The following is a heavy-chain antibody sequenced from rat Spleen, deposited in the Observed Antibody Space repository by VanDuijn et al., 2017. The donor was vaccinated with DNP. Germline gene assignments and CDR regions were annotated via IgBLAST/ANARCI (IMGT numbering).Heavy chain of an antibody. V-gene: IGHV5S10*01. Sequence: EVQLVQSGGGLVQPEGSLKLSCVASGFTFSDYNMAWVRQAPKQGLEWVATIISDGSRTYYRDSVKGRFTISRDNAENTLFLQMDSLRSEDSATYYCARPYGYNNGGFAYWGQGTLVTVSS. D-gene: IGHD1-4*01. CDR3: ARPYGYNNGGFAY. CDR1: GFTFSDYN. CDR2: IISDGSRT. J-gene: IGHJ3*01.